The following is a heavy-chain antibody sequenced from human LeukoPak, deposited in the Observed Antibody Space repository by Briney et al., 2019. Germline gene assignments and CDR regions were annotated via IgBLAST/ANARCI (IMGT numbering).Heavy chain of an antibody. CDR1: GFTFSSYG. Sequence: AGGSLRLSCAASGFTFSSYGMHWVRQAPGKGLEWVAVISYDGSNKYYADSVKGRFTISRDNSKNTLYLQMNSLRAEDTAVYYCGYDSSGSDAFDIWGQGTMVTVSS. V-gene: IGHV3-30*03. D-gene: IGHD3-22*01. J-gene: IGHJ3*02. CDR2: ISYDGSNK. CDR3: GYDSSGSDAFDI.